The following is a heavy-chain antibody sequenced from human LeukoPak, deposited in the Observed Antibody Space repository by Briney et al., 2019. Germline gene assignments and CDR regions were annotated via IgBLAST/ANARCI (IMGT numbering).Heavy chain of an antibody. J-gene: IGHJ6*02. V-gene: IGHV1-8*01. CDR2: MNPNSGNT. CDR1: GYTFISYD. CDR3: ARGMGYSYGAQYYYYYYGMDV. D-gene: IGHD5-18*01. Sequence: ASVKVSCKASGYTFISYDINWVRQATGQGLEWMGWMNPNSGNTGYAQKFQGRVTMTSNTSISTAYMELSSLRSEDTAVYYCARGMGYSYGAQYYYYYYGMDVWGQGTTVTVSS.